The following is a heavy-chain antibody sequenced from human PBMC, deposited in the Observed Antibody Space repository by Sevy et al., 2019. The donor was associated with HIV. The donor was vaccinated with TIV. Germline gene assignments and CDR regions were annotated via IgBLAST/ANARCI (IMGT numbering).Heavy chain of an antibody. D-gene: IGHD3-3*01. V-gene: IGHV3-11*01. CDR1: GFTFSDYY. CDR3: ARDRPETGGGFGSGYYTNDY. J-gene: IGHJ4*02. CDR2: ISSSGSTI. Sequence: GGSLRLSCAASGFTFSDYYMSWIRQAPGKGLEWVSYISSSGSTIYYADSVKGRFTMSRDNAKNSLYLQMNSLRAEDTAVYYCARDRPETGGGFGSGYYTNDYWGQGTLVTVSS.